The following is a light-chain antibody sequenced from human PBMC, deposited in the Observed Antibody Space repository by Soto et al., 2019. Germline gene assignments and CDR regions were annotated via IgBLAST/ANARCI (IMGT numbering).Light chain of an antibody. Sequence: ILRPTSQGTLSLSPGETATPSCRDSQSVSSNYVAWFHQKPGQAPRLLIYGASSRATGVPDRFSASGSGTDFTLTISRLEPEDFAVYWCQQYDSSPRTFGQGTKVDIK. J-gene: IGKJ1*01. CDR1: QSVSSNY. CDR3: QQYDSSPRT. V-gene: IGKV3-20*01. CDR2: GAS.